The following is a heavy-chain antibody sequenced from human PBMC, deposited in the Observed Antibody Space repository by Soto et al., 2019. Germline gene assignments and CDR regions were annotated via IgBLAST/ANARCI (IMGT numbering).Heavy chain of an antibody. J-gene: IGHJ4*01. Sequence: EVQLVESGGGLLQPGGSLRLFCAASGLSVTDKYMNWVRQAPGKGLEWLSIIYRGCGTYYAVSLKVRAIIAKDGSRNIVVLQMNSLTAEDVGEYGCGRREVSTTLDGWGRGTLVNVSS. D-gene: IGHD3-3*02. CDR3: GRREVSTTLDG. V-gene: IGHV3-53*01. CDR2: IYRGCGT. CDR1: GLSVTDKY.